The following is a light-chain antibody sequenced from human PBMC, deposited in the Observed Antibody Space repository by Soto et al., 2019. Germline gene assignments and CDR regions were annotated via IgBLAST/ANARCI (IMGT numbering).Light chain of an antibody. Sequence: EIVLTQSPGTLSLSPGERATLSCRASQSVSNNYLAWYQQKPGQAPRLLIYGASNRATGIPDRFSGSGSGTDLTLTSRRLEPEDVAVYYCQQYGSSGTFGQGTKVEIK. CDR1: QSVSNNY. J-gene: IGKJ1*01. V-gene: IGKV3-20*01. CDR3: QQYGSSGT. CDR2: GAS.